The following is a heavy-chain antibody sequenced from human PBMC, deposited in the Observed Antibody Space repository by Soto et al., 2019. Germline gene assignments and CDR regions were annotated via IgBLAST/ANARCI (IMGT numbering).Heavy chain of an antibody. D-gene: IGHD2-2*01. CDR3: ARDNTISTDAFDI. V-gene: IGHV3-21*01. CDR2: ISSSSSYI. Sequence: GPLRLSGAASVFTFSSYSMNWVRQAPGKGLEWVSSISSSSSYIYYADSVKGRFTISRDNAKNSLYLQMNSLRAEDTAVYYCARDNTISTDAFDIWGQGTMVTVSS. CDR1: VFTFSSYS. J-gene: IGHJ3*02.